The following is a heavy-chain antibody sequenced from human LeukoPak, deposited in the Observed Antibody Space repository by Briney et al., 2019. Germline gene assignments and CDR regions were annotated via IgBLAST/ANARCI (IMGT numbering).Heavy chain of an antibody. D-gene: IGHD5-12*01. CDR2: ISSSSSYI. J-gene: IGHJ4*02. Sequence: GGSLRLSCAASGFTFSSYSMNWVRQAPGKGLEWVSSISSSSSYIYYADPVKGRFTISRDNAKNSLYLQMNSLRAEDTAVYYCARGRSGYDRIYDYWGQGTLVTVSS. CDR3: ARGRSGYDRIYDY. V-gene: IGHV3-21*01. CDR1: GFTFSSYS.